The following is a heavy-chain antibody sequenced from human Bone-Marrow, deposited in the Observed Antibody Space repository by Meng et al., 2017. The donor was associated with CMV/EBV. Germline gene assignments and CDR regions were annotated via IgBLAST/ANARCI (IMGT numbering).Heavy chain of an antibody. CDR1: GFTFSSYW. V-gene: IGHV3-7*01. CDR3: ARDRPLRFLEWLSRPTLDY. Sequence: GESLKISCAASGFTFSSYWVSWVRQAPGKGLEWVANIKQDGSEKYYVDSVKGRFTISRDNAKNSLYLQMNSLRAEDTAVYYCARDRPLRFLEWLSRPTLDYWGQGTLVTVSS. D-gene: IGHD3-3*01. CDR2: IKQDGSEK. J-gene: IGHJ4*02.